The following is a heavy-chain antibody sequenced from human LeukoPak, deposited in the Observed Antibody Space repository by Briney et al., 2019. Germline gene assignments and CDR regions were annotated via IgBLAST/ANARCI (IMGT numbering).Heavy chain of an antibody. Sequence: KAGGSLRLSCAASGFTFSSYSMNWVRQAPGKGLEWVSSISSSSSYIYYADSAKGRFTISRDNAKNSLYLQMNSLRAEDTAVYYCAREGCSGGSCYYYYYGMDVWGQGTTVTVSS. CDR3: AREGCSGGSCYYYYYGMDV. D-gene: IGHD2-15*01. CDR2: ISSSSSYI. CDR1: GFTFSSYS. J-gene: IGHJ6*02. V-gene: IGHV3-21*01.